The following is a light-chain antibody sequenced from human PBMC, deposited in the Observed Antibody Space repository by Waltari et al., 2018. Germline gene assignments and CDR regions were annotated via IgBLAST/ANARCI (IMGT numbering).Light chain of an antibody. CDR1: QSLLYDIDNKDY. V-gene: IGKV4-1*01. Sequence: DIVMTQSPDSLAVSLGERATINCKSSQSLLYDIDNKDYLAWYQQKTGQPPKLLLHWASTRESGVPDRFSGSGSGTDFTLTISSLQADDVAVYYCQQYLRAPRTFAQGTGLEIK. CDR2: WAS. J-gene: IGKJ2*02. CDR3: QQYLRAPRT.